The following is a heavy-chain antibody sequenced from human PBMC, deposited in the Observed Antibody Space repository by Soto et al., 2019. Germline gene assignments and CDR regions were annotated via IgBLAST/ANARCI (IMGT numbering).Heavy chain of an antibody. Sequence: RGSLRLSCAASGFTFSSYAMSWVRQAPGKGLEWVSAISGSGGSTYYADSVKGRFTISRDNSKNTLYLQMNSLRAEDTAVYYCAKDNFYDSSGYYHWGQGTLVTVSS. CDR3: AKDNFYDSSGYYH. D-gene: IGHD3-22*01. CDR2: ISGSGGST. V-gene: IGHV3-23*01. CDR1: GFTFSSYA. J-gene: IGHJ5*02.